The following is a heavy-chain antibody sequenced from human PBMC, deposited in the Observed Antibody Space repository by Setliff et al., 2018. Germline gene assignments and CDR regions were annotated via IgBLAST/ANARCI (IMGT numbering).Heavy chain of an antibody. Sequence: VASVKVSCKASGYTFTDYAMHWVRQAPGQRLEWMGWINPGNGNTKYSQKFQGRVTITRDTSASTAYMELSSLRVEDTAVYYCARSRGAYCSGGICYTYYFDYWDQGTLVTVS. V-gene: IGHV1-3*01. J-gene: IGHJ4*02. CDR2: INPGNGNT. D-gene: IGHD2-15*01. CDR3: ARSRGAYCSGGICYTYYFDY. CDR1: GYTFTDYA.